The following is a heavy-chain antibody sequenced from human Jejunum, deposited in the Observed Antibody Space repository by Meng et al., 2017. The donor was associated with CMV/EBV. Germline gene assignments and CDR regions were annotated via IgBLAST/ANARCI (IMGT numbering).Heavy chain of an antibody. D-gene: IGHD3-16*01. CDR1: GYTFTSYE. J-gene: IGHJ4*02. CDR3: ARASRVLGGFDY. Sequence: HVERGQSGAEVKKPGASVKVSCKAFGYTFTSYEISWVRQAPGQGLEWMGWISAYNGNTNYAQKLQGRVTMTTDTSTSTAYMELRSLRSDDTAVYYCARASRVLGGFDYWGQGTLVTVSS. V-gene: IGHV1-18*01. CDR2: ISAYNGNT.